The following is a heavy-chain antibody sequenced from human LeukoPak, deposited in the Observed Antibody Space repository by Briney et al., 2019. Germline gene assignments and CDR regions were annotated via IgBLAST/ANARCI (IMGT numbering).Heavy chain of an antibody. D-gene: IGHD3-9*01. J-gene: IGHJ6*03. Sequence: PSETLSLTCAVYGGSFSGYYWSWIRQPPGKGLEWIGEINHSGSTNYNPSLKSRVTISADTSKNQFSLKLSSMTAADTAVYYCARGPLNGYPRGYYMDVWGKGTTVTVSS. V-gene: IGHV4-34*01. CDR2: INHSGST. CDR3: ARGPLNGYPRGYYMDV. CDR1: GGSFSGYY.